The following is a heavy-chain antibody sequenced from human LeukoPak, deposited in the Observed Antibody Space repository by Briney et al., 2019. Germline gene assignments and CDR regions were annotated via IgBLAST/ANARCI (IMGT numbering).Heavy chain of an antibody. CDR2: ISYDGNNK. V-gene: IGHV3-30*19. J-gene: IGHJ4*02. Sequence: GSLRLSCAASGFTFSSYGMHWVRQAPGKGLEWVAVISYDGNNKYYTDSVLGRFTISRDNSKNMLFLQMNSLRAEDTAVYYCARDRYMKYYFDYWGQGTLVTVSS. D-gene: IGHD3-16*02. CDR3: ARDRYMKYYFDY. CDR1: GFTFSSYG.